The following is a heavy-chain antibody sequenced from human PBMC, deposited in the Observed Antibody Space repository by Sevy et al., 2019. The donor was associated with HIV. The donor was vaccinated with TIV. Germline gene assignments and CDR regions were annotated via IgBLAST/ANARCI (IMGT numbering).Heavy chain of an antibody. CDR2: ISGSGITT. Sequence: GGSLRLSCAASGFTFSDYFMTWIRQAPGKGLEWVSHISGSGITTYYADSVKGRFIVSRDSAKNSLYLQMNSLRAEDTAVFYCAAGVGAAPGDYWGQGTLVTVSS. V-gene: IGHV3-11*01. D-gene: IGHD2-15*01. CDR3: AAGVGAAPGDY. J-gene: IGHJ4*02. CDR1: GFTFSDYF.